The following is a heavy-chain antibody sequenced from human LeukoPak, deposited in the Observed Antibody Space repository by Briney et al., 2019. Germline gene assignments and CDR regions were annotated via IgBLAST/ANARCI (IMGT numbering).Heavy chain of an antibody. Sequence: GGSLRLSCAASGFTISNAWMSWVRQTPGKGLEWVGRIKSKTDGGTTDYAAPVKGRFTISRDDSKNTLYLQMNSLKTEDTAVYYCTTLYCSSTSCYIEGYFQHWGQGTLVTVSS. CDR1: GFTISNAW. D-gene: IGHD2-2*02. V-gene: IGHV3-15*01. CDR2: IKSKTDGGTT. CDR3: TTLYCSSTSCYIEGYFQH. J-gene: IGHJ1*01.